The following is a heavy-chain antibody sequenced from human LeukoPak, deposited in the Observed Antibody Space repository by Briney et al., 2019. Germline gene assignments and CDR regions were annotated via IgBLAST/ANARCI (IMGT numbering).Heavy chain of an antibody. Sequence: PGGSLRLSCAASGFTFTTYDMNWVRQAPGKGLEWVSAISGGGGSTYYADSVKGRFTISRDNSKNTLYLRMNSPRAEDTAVYYCARDPYDILTGSAWGQGTLVTVFS. CDR2: ISGGGGST. J-gene: IGHJ5*02. CDR1: GFTFTTYD. V-gene: IGHV3-23*01. CDR3: ARDPYDILTGSA. D-gene: IGHD3-9*01.